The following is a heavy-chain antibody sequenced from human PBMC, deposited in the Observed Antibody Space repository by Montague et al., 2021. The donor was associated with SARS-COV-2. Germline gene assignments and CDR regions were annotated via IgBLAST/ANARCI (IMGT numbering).Heavy chain of an antibody. J-gene: IGHJ5*02. Sequence: SETLSLTCTVSGGSITGSSYYWAWVRRSPGKGLEWLGSIFYSGSTYDNPSLKSRVTMSLDMSKNQFSLNLTSVTAADTAVYYCARPGRDRSAWNPWDWFDPWGQGIPVAVSS. D-gene: IGHD3-22*01. CDR1: GGSITGSSYY. CDR2: IFYSGST. V-gene: IGHV4-39*07. CDR3: ARPGRDRSAWNPWDWFDP.